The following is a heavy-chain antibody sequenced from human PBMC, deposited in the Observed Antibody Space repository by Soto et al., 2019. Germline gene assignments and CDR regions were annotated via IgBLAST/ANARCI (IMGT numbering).Heavy chain of an antibody. J-gene: IGHJ4*02. CDR1: GFTFSSYG. CDR3: ARGVVVVAATRLGYYFDY. D-gene: IGHD2-15*01. CDR2: IWYDGSNK. Sequence: VQLVESGGGVVQPGRSLRLSCAASGFTFSSYGMHWVRQAPGKGLEWVAVIWYDGSNKYYADSVKGRFTISRDNSKNTLYLQMNSLRAEDTAVYYCARGVVVVAATRLGYYFDYWGQGTLVTVSS. V-gene: IGHV3-33*01.